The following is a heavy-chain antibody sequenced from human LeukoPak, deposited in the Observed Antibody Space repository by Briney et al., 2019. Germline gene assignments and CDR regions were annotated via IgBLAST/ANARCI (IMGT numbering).Heavy chain of an antibody. Sequence: GGSLRLSCAASGFTFSTYAMSWVRQIPGKGLEWVSAISGSDDGTYYADSVKGRFTISRDNSRNTLYLQMNTLRAEDTAVYFCARARNYYDSSDYYYEGDAFDIWGQGTMVTVSS. CDR3: ARARNYYDSSDYYYEGDAFDI. CDR2: ISGSDDGT. V-gene: IGHV3-23*01. D-gene: IGHD3-22*01. CDR1: GFTFSTYA. J-gene: IGHJ3*02.